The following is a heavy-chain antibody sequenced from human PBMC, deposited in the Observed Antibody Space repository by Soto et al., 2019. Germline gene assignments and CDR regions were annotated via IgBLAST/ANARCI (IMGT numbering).Heavy chain of an antibody. V-gene: IGHV4-34*01. CDR1: GGSFSGYY. Sequence: SETLSLTCAVYGGSFSGYYWSWIRQPPGKGLEWIGEINHSGSTNYNPSLKSRVTISVDTSKNQFSLKLSSVTAADTAVYYCARGLRSRYCSGGSCSVPPRLNYYYYMDVWGKGTTVTVSS. J-gene: IGHJ6*03. CDR2: INHSGST. CDR3: ARGLRSRYCSGGSCSVPPRLNYYYYMDV. D-gene: IGHD2-15*01.